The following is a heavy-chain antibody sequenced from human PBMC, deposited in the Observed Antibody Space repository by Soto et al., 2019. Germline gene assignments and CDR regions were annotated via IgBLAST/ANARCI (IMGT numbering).Heavy chain of an antibody. CDR2: IDWDDDK. CDR1: GFSLSTSGIR. J-gene: IGHJ6*02. D-gene: IGHD3-10*01. CDR3: AKNSYYGSGPGLVNYGMDV. Sequence: SGPTLVNPTQTLTLTCTFSGFSLSTSGIRVSWIRQPPGKSLEWLARIDWDDDKFYSTSLKTRLTISKDTSKNQVVLTMTNMDPVDTATYYCAKNSYYGSGPGLVNYGMDVWGQGTTVTVSS. V-gene: IGHV2-70*04.